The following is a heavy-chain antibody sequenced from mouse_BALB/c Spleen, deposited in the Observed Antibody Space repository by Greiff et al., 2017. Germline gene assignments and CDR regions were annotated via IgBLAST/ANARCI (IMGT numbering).Heavy chain of an antibody. CDR1: GFSLTSYG. J-gene: IGHJ3*01. CDR3: ARDYYGSSPWFAY. V-gene: IGHV2-9*02. CDR2: IWAGGST. D-gene: IGHD1-1*01. Sequence: VKLVESGPGLVAPSQSLSITCTVSGFSLTSYGVHWVRQPPGKGLEWLGVIWAGGSTNYNSALMSRLSISKDNSKSQVFLKMNSLQTDDTAIYYCARDYYGSSPWFAYWGQGTLVTVSA.